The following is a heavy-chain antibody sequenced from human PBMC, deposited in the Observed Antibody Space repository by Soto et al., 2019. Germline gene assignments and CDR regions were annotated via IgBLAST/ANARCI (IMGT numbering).Heavy chain of an antibody. CDR2: INHSGST. J-gene: IGHJ3*02. D-gene: IGHD6-19*01. V-gene: IGHV4-34*01. CDR3: VRVGLAVAGTVGSDVFDI. Sequence: SETLSLTCAVYGGSFSGYYWSWIRQPPGKGLEWIGEINHSGSTNYNPSLKSRVTISVDTSKNQFSLKLSSVTAADTAVYYCVRVGLAVAGTVGSDVFDIWVQGTIVIVSS. CDR1: GGSFSGYY.